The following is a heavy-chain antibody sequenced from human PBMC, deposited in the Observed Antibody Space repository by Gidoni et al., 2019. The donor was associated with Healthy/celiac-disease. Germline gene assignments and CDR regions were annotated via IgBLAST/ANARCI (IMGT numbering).Heavy chain of an antibody. CDR1: GFTVSSNY. V-gene: IGHV3-66*02. CDR2: IYSGGST. D-gene: IGHD4-17*01. J-gene: IGHJ6*02. CDR3: ARDLRDYGDYYYYYGMDV. Sequence: EVQLVESGGGLVQPGGSLRLSCAASGFTVSSNYMSWVRQAPGKGLEWVSVIYSGGSTYYADSVKGRFTISRDNSKNTLYLQMNSLRAEDTAVYYCARDLRDYGDYYYYYGMDVWGQGTTVTVSS.